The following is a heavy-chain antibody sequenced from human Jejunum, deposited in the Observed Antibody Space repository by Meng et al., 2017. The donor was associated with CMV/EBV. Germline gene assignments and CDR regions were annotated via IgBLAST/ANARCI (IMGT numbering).Heavy chain of an antibody. V-gene: IGHV4-4*07. CDR2: ISSSGST. CDR3: ARDLPGVGVDY. J-gene: IGHJ4*02. D-gene: IGHD2-2*01. CDR1: GGSIRTYS. Sequence: VQLQEAGPGLVKPSETLSLPCSVSGGSIRTYSWTWIRQPAGKGLEWIGRISSSGSTNYNPSLNSRVTMSVDTSKNHFSLRLSSVTAADTAVYYCARDLPGVGVDYWGQGTLVTVSS.